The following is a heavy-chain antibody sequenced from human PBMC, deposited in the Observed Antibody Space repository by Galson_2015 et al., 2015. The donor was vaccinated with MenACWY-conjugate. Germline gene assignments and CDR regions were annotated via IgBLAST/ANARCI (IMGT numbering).Heavy chain of an antibody. J-gene: IGHJ4*02. V-gene: IGHV3-7*03. Sequence: SLRLSCAASGFTFSSYWMSWVRQAPGKGLEWVANIKQDGSEKYYVDSVKGRFTISRDNAKNSLYLQMNSLRADDTAVYFCARDGNWGIPNDHWGQGTLVTVSS. D-gene: IGHD7-27*01. CDR1: GFTFSSYW. CDR2: IKQDGSEK. CDR3: ARDGNWGIPNDH.